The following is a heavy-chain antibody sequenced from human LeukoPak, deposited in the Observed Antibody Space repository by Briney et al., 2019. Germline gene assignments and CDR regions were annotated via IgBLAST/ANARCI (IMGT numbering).Heavy chain of an antibody. D-gene: IGHD3-10*01. CDR2: ISSVSSVI. V-gene: IGHV3-48*01. Sequence: GGSLRLSCAVSGFTFSSYSMNWVRQAPGKGPEWVSYISSVSSVIYYADSVKGRFTISRDNSKNTLYLQMNSLRAEDTAVYYCARAVYYGSGSYYENWGQGTLVTVSS. CDR1: GFTFSSYS. J-gene: IGHJ4*02. CDR3: ARAVYYGSGSYYEN.